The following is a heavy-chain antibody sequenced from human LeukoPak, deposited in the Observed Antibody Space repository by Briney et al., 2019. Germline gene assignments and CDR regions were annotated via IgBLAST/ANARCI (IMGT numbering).Heavy chain of an antibody. CDR3: AREKEYCGGDCYHDAFDI. CDR2: INPNSGGT. V-gene: IGHV1-2*02. J-gene: IGHJ3*02. D-gene: IGHD2-21*02. Sequence: ASVTVSCKASGYTFTGYYMHWVRQAPGQGLEWMGWINPNSGGTNYAQKFQGRVTMTRDMSTSTVYMELSSLRSEDTAVYYCAREKEYCGGDCYHDAFDIWGQGTMVTVSS. CDR1: GYTFTGYY.